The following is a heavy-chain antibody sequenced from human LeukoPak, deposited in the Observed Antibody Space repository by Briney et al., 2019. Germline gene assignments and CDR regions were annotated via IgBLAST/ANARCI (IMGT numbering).Heavy chain of an antibody. CDR1: GGTFSSYA. D-gene: IGHD2-15*01. J-gene: IGHJ4*02. CDR3: ARAAGYCSGGSCYHFDY. CDR2: IIPIFGTA. V-gene: IGHV1-69*06. Sequence: SVKVSCKASGGTFSSYAISWVRQAPGQGLAWIGRIIPIFGTANYAQKFQGRVTITADKSTSTAYMELSSLRSEDTAVYYCARAAGYCSGGSCYHFDYWGQGTLVTVSS.